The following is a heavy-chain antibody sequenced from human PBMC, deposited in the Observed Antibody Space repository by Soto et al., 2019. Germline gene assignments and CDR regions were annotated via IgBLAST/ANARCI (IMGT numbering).Heavy chain of an antibody. Sequence: PSETLSLTCTVSGGSISSYYWSWIRQPPGKGLEWIGYIYYSGSTNYNPSLKSRVTISVDTSKNQFSLKLSSVTAADTAVYYCARRVTYYDILTVYNWFDPWGQGTLVTVSS. CDR3: ARRVTYYDILTVYNWFDP. CDR2: IYYSGST. CDR1: GGSISSYY. J-gene: IGHJ5*02. V-gene: IGHV4-59*08. D-gene: IGHD3-9*01.